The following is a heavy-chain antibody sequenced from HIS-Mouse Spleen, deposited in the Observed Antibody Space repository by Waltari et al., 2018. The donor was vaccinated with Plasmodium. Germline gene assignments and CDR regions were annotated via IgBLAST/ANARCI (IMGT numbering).Heavy chain of an antibody. D-gene: IGHD3-10*01. CDR3: AKLCYYGSGSYYHDAFDI. CDR1: GFPFSSYG. CDR2: IWYDGSNK. Sequence: QVQLVESGGGVVQPGRSLRLSCAASGFPFSSYGLPWVCQAPGKGLEWVAVIWYDGSNKYYADSVKGRFTISRDNSKNTLYLQMNSLRAEDTAVYYCAKLCYYGSGSYYHDAFDIWGQGTMVTVSS. J-gene: IGHJ3*02. V-gene: IGHV3-33*06.